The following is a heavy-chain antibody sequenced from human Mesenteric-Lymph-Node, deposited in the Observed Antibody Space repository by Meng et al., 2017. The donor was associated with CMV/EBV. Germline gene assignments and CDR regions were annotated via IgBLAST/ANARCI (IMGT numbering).Heavy chain of an antibody. CDR1: GFTFSNYA. J-gene: IGHJ4*02. D-gene: IGHD6-13*01. V-gene: IGHV3-23*01. Sequence: GESLKISCAASGFTFSNYAMSWVRQAPGKGLEWVSAISGSGGSTYYVDSVKGRFTISRDNSKNTLYLQMNGLRAEDTALYYCAKHLEAAALPEVFDYWGQGVLVTVSS. CDR2: ISGSGGST. CDR3: AKHLEAAALPEVFDY.